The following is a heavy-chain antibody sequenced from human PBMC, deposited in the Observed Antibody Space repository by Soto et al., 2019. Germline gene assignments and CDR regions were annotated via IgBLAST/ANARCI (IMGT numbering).Heavy chain of an antibody. CDR2: ISTGGDDT. D-gene: IGHD3-10*01. V-gene: IGHV3-23*01. CDR3: AKRVRRRLGEPPRYKYYYGMDV. CDR1: GFTFSSYA. Sequence: LLESGGGLVQPGGSLRLSCADSGFTFSSYAMSWVRQAPGKGLDWVSAISTGGDDTYYADSVKGRFSISRENSKNTRYQQINRLIAEDTAGYDCAKRVRRRLGEPPRYKYYYGMDVWGQGTTVTVCS. J-gene: IGHJ6*01.